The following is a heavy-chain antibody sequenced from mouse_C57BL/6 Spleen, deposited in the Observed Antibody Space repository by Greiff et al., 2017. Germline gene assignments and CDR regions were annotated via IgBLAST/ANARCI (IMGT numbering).Heavy chain of an antibody. J-gene: IGHJ4*01. V-gene: IGHV1-80*01. CDR3: ARGGSSYSYYAMDY. D-gene: IGHD1-1*01. CDR2: IYPGDGDP. CDR1: GYAFGSYW. Sequence: QVQLQQSGAELVKPGASVKISCKASGYAFGSYWMNWVKQRPGKGLEWIGQIYPGDGDPNYNGKFKGKATLTADKSSSTAYMQLSSLTSEDSAVYFCARGGSSYSYYAMDYRGQGTSDPASS.